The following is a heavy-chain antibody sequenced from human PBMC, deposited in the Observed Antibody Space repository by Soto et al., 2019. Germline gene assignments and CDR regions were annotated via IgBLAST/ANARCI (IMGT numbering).Heavy chain of an antibody. J-gene: IGHJ4*02. V-gene: IGHV3-73*02. D-gene: IGHD3-22*01. CDR2: IRSNTHNHAT. Sequence: EVQLVASGGGVVQPGGSLKLSCAASGFSFSGSAMNWVRQASGKGLEWVGRIRSNTHNHATAYAASVEGRFTISRDDSTNTAYLQMNSLKTEDTAVYYCTRQGRGQGRDYFDNTGDSASIDQGGQGNLVTVSS. CDR1: GFSFSGSA. CDR3: TRQGRGQGRDYFDNTGDSASIDQ.